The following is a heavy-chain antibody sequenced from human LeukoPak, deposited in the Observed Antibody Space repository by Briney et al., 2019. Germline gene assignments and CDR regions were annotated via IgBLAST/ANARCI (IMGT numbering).Heavy chain of an antibody. CDR2: IYWDDDK. CDR1: GFSLSTSGVG. V-gene: IGHV2-5*02. J-gene: IGHJ4*02. Sequence: SGPTLVEPTQTLTLTCTFSGFSLSTSGVGVGWIRQPPGKALEWLALIYWDDDKRYSPSLKSRLTITKDTSKNQVVLTMTNMDPVDTATYYCARRRVVAAISDYFDYWGQGTLVTVSS. CDR3: ARRRVVAAISDYFDY. D-gene: IGHD2-15*01.